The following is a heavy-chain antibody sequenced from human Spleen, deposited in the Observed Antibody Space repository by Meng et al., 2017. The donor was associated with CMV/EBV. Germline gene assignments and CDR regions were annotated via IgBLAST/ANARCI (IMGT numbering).Heavy chain of an antibody. J-gene: IGHJ4*02. D-gene: IGHD3-10*01. V-gene: IGHV4-34*01. CDR3: ARGSSGITMVRGVITPFDY. Sequence: QGQLPPWGAGLLKPSEALSRTCAVYGGSFSGYYWSWIRQPPGKGLEWIGEINHSGSTNYNPSLKSRVTISVDTSKNQFSLKLSSVTAADTAVYYCARGSSGITMVRGVITPFDYWGQGTLVTVSS. CDR2: INHSGST. CDR1: GGSFSGYY.